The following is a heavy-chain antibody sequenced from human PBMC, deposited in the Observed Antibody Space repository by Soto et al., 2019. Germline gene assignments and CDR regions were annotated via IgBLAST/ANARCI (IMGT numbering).Heavy chain of an antibody. J-gene: IGHJ6*02. V-gene: IGHV3-30*18. D-gene: IGHD1-26*01. Sequence: GGSLRLSCAASGFTFSSYGMHWVRQAPGKGLEWVAVISYDGSNKYYADSVKGRFTISRDNSKNTLYLQMNSLRAEDTAVYYCAKVLGLVGAPHGMDVWGQGTTVTVS. CDR2: ISYDGSNK. CDR3: AKVLGLVGAPHGMDV. CDR1: GFTFSSYG.